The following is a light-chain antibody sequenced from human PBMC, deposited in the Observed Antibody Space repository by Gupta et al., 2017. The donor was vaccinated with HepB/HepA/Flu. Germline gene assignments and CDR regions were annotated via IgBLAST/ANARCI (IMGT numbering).Light chain of an antibody. CDR1: SSDVGDYDY. J-gene: IGLJ2*01. Sequence: QSALTQPASVSGSPGQSITIFCTGTSSDVGDYDYVSWYQHYPGKGPKLMIYDVNNRPSGVSNRFSGSKSGNTASLTISALQAEDEADYYCSSYTSASLVVFGGGTRLTVL. CDR3: SSYTSASLVV. V-gene: IGLV2-14*03. CDR2: DVN.